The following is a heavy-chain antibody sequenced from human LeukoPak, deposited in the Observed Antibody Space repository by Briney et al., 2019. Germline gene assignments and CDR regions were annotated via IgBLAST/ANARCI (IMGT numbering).Heavy chain of an antibody. CDR3: ARDFPVPTDY. Sequence: GGSLRLSCAASGFIFSRHWMAWVRQAPGKGLEWVANIKQDGSQYNYLDTVKGRFTISRDNSKNTLYLQMNSLRAEDTAVYYCARDFPVPTDYWGQGTLVTVSS. V-gene: IGHV3-7*01. CDR2: IKQDGSQY. D-gene: IGHD4-11*01. J-gene: IGHJ4*02. CDR1: GFIFSRHW.